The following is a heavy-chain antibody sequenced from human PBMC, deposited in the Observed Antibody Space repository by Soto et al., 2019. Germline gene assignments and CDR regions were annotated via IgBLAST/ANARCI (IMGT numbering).Heavy chain of an antibody. Sequence: GGSLRLSCAASGFTFRNDWMSWVRQAPGKGLEWVGRIKSKTDGGTTDYAAPVKGRFTISRDDSKNTLYLQMNSLKTEDTAVYYCTTDLNGATAFDYWGQGTLVTVSS. CDR2: IKSKTDGGTT. D-gene: IGHD1-26*01. CDR3: TTDLNGATAFDY. CDR1: GFTFRNDW. J-gene: IGHJ4*02. V-gene: IGHV3-15*01.